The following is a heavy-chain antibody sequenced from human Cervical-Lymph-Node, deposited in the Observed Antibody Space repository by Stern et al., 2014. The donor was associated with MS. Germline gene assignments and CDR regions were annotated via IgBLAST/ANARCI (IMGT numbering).Heavy chain of an antibody. J-gene: IGHJ6*02. Sequence: VQLVQSGGGVVQPGRSLRLSCAASGFTFSSYAMHWVRRAPGKGLEWVAVLSYDGSNKYYADSVKGRFTISRDISKNTLYLQMNSLRAEDTAVYYCAKALGTLALYYAMDVWGQGTTVTVSS. CDR2: LSYDGSNK. D-gene: IGHD3-16*01. V-gene: IGHV3-30*18. CDR1: GFTFSSYA. CDR3: AKALGTLALYYAMDV.